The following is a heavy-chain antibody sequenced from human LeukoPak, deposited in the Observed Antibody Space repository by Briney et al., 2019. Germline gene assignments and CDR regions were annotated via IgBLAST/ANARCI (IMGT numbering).Heavy chain of an antibody. CDR2: IYPGDSDT. V-gene: IGHV5-51*01. CDR1: GYSFTSYW. CDR3: ARLYRGYSYGYPYYFDY. D-gene: IGHD5-18*01. J-gene: IGHJ4*02. Sequence: GESLKISCXGSGYSFTSYWIGWVRQMPGKGLEWMGIIYPGDSDTRYSPSFQGQVTISADKSISTAYLQWSSLKASDTAMYYCARLYRGYSYGYPYYFDYWGQGTLVTVSS.